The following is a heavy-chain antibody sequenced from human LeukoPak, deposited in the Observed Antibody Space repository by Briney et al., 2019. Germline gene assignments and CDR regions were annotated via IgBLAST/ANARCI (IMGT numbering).Heavy chain of an antibody. J-gene: IGHJ4*02. CDR3: ARGPRGAANYDFWSGSFDY. CDR2: INHSGST. Sequence: SETLSLTCAVYGGSFSGYYWSWIRQPPGKGLEWIGEINHSGSTNYNPPLKSRVTISVDTSKNQFSLKLSSVTAADTAVYYCARGPRGAANYDFWSGSFDYWGQGTLVTVSS. V-gene: IGHV4-34*01. D-gene: IGHD3-3*01. CDR1: GGSFSGYY.